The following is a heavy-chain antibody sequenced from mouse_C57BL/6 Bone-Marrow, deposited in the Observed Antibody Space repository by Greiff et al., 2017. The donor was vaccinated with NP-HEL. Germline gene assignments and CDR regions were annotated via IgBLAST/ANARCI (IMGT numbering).Heavy chain of an antibody. J-gene: IGHJ2*01. CDR3: ARFLYYFDY. CDR2: INPYNGDT. CDR1: GYSFTGYF. D-gene: IGHD6-1*01. Sequence: EVQGVESGPELVKPGDSVKISCKASGYSFTGYFMNWVMQSHGKSLEWIGRINPYNGDTFYNQKFKGKATLTVDKSSSTAHMELRSLTSEDSAVYYCARFLYYFDYWGQGTTLTVSS. V-gene: IGHV1-20*01.